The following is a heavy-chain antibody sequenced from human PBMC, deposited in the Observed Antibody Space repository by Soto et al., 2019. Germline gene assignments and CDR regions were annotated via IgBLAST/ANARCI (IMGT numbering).Heavy chain of an antibody. CDR1: GYTFTSYG. V-gene: IGHV1-18*01. CDR2: ISAYNGNT. CDR3: ARDRGSYALDY. J-gene: IGHJ4*02. Sequence: QVQLVQSGAEVKKPGASVKVSCKASGYTFTSYGISWVRQAPGQGLEWMGWISAYNGNTNYAQKLQGRVTMTTDTATSTAALELRSLRSDDTAVYYCARDRGSYALDYWGQGTLVTVSS. D-gene: IGHD1-26*01.